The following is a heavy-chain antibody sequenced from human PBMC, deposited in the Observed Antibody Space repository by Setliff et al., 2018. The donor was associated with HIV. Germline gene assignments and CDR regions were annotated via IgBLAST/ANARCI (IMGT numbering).Heavy chain of an antibody. V-gene: IGHV3-66*02. CDR2: IYKVGST. D-gene: IGHD6-19*01. CDR3: ARDGSGYSSAGYYFDY. Sequence: GSLRLSCAASGFTFSSFAMSWVRQAPGKGLEWVSVIYKVGSTFYADSVKGRFTISRDNSKNTLFLQMNSLRAEDTAVYYCARDGSGYSSAGYYFDYWGQGTLVTVSS. J-gene: IGHJ4*02. CDR1: GFTFSSFA.